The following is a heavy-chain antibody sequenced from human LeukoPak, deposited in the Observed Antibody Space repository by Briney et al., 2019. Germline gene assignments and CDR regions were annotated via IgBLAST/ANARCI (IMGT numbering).Heavy chain of an antibody. D-gene: IGHD3-10*01. CDR2: INAGNGNT. CDR3: ARTPDYGSGSYYSLSFDY. CDR1: GYTFTGYY. Sequence: ASVKVSCKASGYTFTGYYMHWVRQAPGQGLEWMGWINAGNGNTKYSQKFQGRVTITRDTSASTAYMELSSLRSEDTAVYYCARTPDYGSGSYYSLSFDYWGQGTLVTVSS. V-gene: IGHV1-3*01. J-gene: IGHJ4*02.